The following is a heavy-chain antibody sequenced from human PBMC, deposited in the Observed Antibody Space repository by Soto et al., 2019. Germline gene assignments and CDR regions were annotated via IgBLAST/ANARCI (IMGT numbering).Heavy chain of an antibody. CDR1: GGSFSGYY. CDR3: ARGRKGSSGRNFDY. V-gene: IGHV4-34*01. J-gene: IGHJ4*02. D-gene: IGHD6-19*01. CDR2: INHSGST. Sequence: QVQLQQWGAGLLKPSETLSLTCAVYGGSFSGYYWSWIRQPPGKGLEWIGAINHSGSTNYNPSLKSRVTISVDTSKNQFSLKLSSVTAADTAVYYCARGRKGSSGRNFDYWGQGTLVTVSS.